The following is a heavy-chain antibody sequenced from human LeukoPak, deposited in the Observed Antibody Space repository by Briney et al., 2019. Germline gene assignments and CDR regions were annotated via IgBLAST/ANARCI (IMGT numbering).Heavy chain of an antibody. Sequence: LSGGSLRLSCAASGFSFTKYAMNWVRQAPGKGLEWVAVVIGSSGATDYADSVKGRFTISRDNSKNTLFLQMNSLSAEDTAIYYCAKGAYDFLEIAYFDYWGQGALVTVSS. V-gene: IGHV3-23*01. J-gene: IGHJ4*02. CDR1: GFSFTKYA. CDR2: VIGSSGAT. CDR3: AKGAYDFLEIAYFDY. D-gene: IGHD3-3*01.